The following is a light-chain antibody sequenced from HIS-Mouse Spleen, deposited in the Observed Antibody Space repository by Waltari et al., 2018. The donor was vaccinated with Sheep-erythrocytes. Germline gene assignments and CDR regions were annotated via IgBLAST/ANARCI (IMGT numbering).Light chain of an antibody. V-gene: IGLV2-11*01. CDR3: CSYAGSYNHV. CDR2: DVS. J-gene: IGLJ1*01. Sequence: QSALTQPRSVSGSPGKSVPIPCTGTSLYVGGYPQFPWYQQHPGKAPKLMIYDVSKRPSGVPDRFSGSKSGNTASLTISGLQAEDEADYYCCSYAGSYNHVFATVTKVTVL. CDR1: SLYVGGYPQ.